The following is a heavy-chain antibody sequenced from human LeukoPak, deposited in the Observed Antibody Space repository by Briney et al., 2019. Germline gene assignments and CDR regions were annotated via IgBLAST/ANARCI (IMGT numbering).Heavy chain of an antibody. Sequence: PSETLSLTCTVSGDSITSGSITSYYWNWIRQPPGKGLEWIGYIYYSGSTNDNPSLKSRVTISVDTSKNQFSLKLNSVTAADTAVYYCARGTGGGYFYFDYWGQGTLVTVSS. CDR3: ARGTGGGYFYFDY. CDR1: GDSITSGSITSYY. D-gene: IGHD5-12*01. J-gene: IGHJ4*02. V-gene: IGHV4-61*01. CDR2: IYYSGST.